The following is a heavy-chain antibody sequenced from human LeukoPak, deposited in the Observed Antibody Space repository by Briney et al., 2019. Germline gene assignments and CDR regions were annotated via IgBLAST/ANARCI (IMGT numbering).Heavy chain of an antibody. CDR1: GDSVSNNNYA. CDR2: TYYRSQWHN. CDR3: AGGYAFDV. Sequence: NRSQTLSLTCAISGDSVSNNNYAWNWITPSPSRGLEWLGRTYYRSQWHNDYARSVMSRISVDPDTSKNQFSLHLDSVTPDDTAVYYCAGGYAFDVWGQGTMVTVSS. J-gene: IGHJ3*01. V-gene: IGHV6-1*01.